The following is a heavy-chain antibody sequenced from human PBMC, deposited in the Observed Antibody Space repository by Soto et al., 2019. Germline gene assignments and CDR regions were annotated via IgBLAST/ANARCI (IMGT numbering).Heavy chain of an antibody. CDR2: IDYYGST. D-gene: IGHD2-15*01. Sequence: SETLSLTCTVSGGSISGYYWSWIRQPPGKRLEWIGYIDYYGSTNYNPSLKSRVTISLDKSKKQFSLNLDSVTAADTAVYYCATLPPRIVVVVLPIPSWGQGTLVTVSS. V-gene: IGHV4-59*12. CDR1: GGSISGYY. CDR3: ATLPPRIVVVVLPIPS. J-gene: IGHJ4*02.